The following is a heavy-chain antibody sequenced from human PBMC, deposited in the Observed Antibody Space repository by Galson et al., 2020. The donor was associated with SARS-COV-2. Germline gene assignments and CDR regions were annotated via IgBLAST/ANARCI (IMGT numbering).Heavy chain of an antibody. V-gene: IGHV5-51*01. J-gene: IGHJ4*02. CDR2: IYPGDSDT. CDR1: EFSFTSYW. CDR3: ARLNTGYCSGGGCYFNY. Sequence: GESLKISCKGSEFSFTSYWIGWLRQMPGKGLEWVGIIYPGDSDTRYSPSFQGQVTISADKSISTAYLQWSSLKASDTAVYYCARLNTGYCSGGGCYFNYWGQGTLVTVSS. D-gene: IGHD2-15*01.